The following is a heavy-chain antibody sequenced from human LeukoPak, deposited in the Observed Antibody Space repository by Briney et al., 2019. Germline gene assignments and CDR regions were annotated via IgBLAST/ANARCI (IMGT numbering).Heavy chain of an antibody. J-gene: IGHJ5*02. D-gene: IGHD2-2*01. CDR1: GGTFSSYA. CDR2: IIPILGIA. V-gene: IGHV1-69*04. CDR3: ARDESDCSSTSCYSDWFDP. Sequence: SVKVSCKASGGTFSSYAISWVRQAPGQGLEWMGRIIPILGIANYAQKFQGRVTITADKSTSTAYMELSSLRSEDTAVYYYARDESDCSSTSCYSDWFDPWGQGTLVTVSS.